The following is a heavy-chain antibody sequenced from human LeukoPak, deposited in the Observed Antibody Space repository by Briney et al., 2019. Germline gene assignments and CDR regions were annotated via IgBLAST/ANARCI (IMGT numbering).Heavy chain of an antibody. J-gene: IGHJ4*02. CDR2: ISGGGGST. D-gene: IGHD3-22*01. Sequence: GGSLRLSCAASGFTFSIYAMSWVRQAPGKGLEWVSAISGGGGSTYYADSVKGRFTISRDNSKNTLYLQMNSLRAEDTAVYYCAKTYYYDSSGPFDYWGQGTLVTVSS. CDR1: GFTFSIYA. CDR3: AKTYYYDSSGPFDY. V-gene: IGHV3-23*01.